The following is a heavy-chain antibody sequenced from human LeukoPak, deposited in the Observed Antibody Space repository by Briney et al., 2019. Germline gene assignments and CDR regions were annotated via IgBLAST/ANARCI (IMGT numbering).Heavy chain of an antibody. CDR2: ISYDGSNK. D-gene: IGHD1-1*01. J-gene: IGHJ4*02. V-gene: IGHV3-30*18. Sequence: PGRSLRLSCAASGFTFSSYGMHWVRQAPGKGLEWVAVISYDGSNKYYADSVKGRFTISRDNSKNTLYLQMNSLRAEDTAVYYCAKINTGTTRVDYWGQGTLVTVSS. CDR1: GFTFSSYG. CDR3: AKINTGTTRVDY.